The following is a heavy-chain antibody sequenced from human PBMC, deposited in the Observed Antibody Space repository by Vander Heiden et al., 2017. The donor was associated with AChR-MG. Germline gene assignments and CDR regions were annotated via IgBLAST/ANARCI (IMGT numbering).Heavy chain of an antibody. D-gene: IGHD2-21*01. CDR3: ARGGIADTMLRGGAYDI. V-gene: IGHV1-69*01. CDR1: GGTFSRYT. J-gene: IGHJ3*02. CDR2: IIPIFGTR. Sequence: HVQLVQSGAQMKNPGSSMKVSCTASGGTFSRYTVSWVRQAPGQGLEWLGGIIPIFGTRNFAQKFQGRVTITADESTSTAYLELNSLRSEDTAVYYCARGGIADTMLRGGAYDIWGQGTMVTVSS.